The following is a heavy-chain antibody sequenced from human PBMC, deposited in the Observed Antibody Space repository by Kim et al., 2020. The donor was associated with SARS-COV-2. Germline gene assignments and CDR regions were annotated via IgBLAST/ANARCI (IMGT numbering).Heavy chain of an antibody. CDR3: AREVTVAGVGFDM. V-gene: IGHV3-74*01. D-gene: IGHD4-4*01. Sequence: GGSLRLSCAASGFTFSGYWMHWVRQAPGKGLVWVSRIKKDGSSITYADSVKGRFTISRDNAKNTLYLQMNSLRAEDTAVYYCAREVTVAGVGFDMWGQGTMVTVSS. CDR1: GFTFSGYW. CDR2: IKKDGSSI. J-gene: IGHJ3*02.